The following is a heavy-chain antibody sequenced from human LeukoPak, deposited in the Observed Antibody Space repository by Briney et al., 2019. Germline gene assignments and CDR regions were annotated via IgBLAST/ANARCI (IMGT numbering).Heavy chain of an antibody. CDR1: GGSISSGSYY. CDR3: ARVDYDFWSGSYYYYYYMDV. Sequence: SQTLSLTCTVSGGSISSGSYYWRWIRQPAGKGLEWIGRIYTSGSTNYNPSLKSRVTISVDTSKNQFSLKLSSVTAADTAVYYCARVDYDFWSGSYYYYYYMDVRGKGTTVTVSS. CDR2: IYTSGST. D-gene: IGHD3-3*01. J-gene: IGHJ6*03. V-gene: IGHV4-61*02.